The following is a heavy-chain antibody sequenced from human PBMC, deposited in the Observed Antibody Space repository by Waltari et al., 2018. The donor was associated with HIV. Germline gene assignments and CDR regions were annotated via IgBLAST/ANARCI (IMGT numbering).Heavy chain of an antibody. CDR2: NGYEGENK. V-gene: IGHV3-33*01. CDR1: GFTFSNFA. Sequence: QVQLVESGGGVVQPGRSLRLSCAASGFTFSNFAMHWVRQAPGKGVGGGGVNGYEGENKDYADSVKARFTISRDNSKNTLYLQMNSLRVEDTAGYYFARGGYYYDISGYYHYWGQGTLVTVSS. CDR3: ARGGYYYDISGYYHY. J-gene: IGHJ4*02. D-gene: IGHD3-22*01.